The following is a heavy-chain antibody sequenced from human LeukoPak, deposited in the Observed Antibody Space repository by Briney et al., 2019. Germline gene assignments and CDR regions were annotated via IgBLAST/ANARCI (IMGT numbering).Heavy chain of an antibody. D-gene: IGHD3-3*01. J-gene: IGHJ4*02. V-gene: IGHV3-30*03. CDR3: ARVPDQGYYDFWSGYYPLDY. Sequence: GGSLRLSCVASEFTFSNYGMHWVRQAPGKGLEWVAVISKDGSTKIYSASVKGRFTISRDNSKNTMYLQMNSLRAEDTAVYYCARVPDQGYYDFWSGYYPLDYWGQGTLVTVSS. CDR1: EFTFSNYG. CDR2: ISKDGSTK.